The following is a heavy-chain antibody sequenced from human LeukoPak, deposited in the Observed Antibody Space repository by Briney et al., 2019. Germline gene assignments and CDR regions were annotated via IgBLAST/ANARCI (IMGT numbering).Heavy chain of an antibody. CDR1: GGSFSGYY. V-gene: IGHV4-34*01. Sequence: PSETLSLTCAVYGGSFSGYYWSWIRQPPGKGLEWIGEINHSGSTNYNPSLKSRVTISVDTSKNQFSLKLSPVTAADTAVYYCARDMVRGVITHWGQGTLVTVSS. J-gene: IGHJ4*02. CDR2: INHSGST. D-gene: IGHD3-10*01. CDR3: ARDMVRGVITH.